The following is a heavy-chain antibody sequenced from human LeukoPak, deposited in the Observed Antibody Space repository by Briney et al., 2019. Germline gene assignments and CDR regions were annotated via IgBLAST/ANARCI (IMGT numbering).Heavy chain of an antibody. Sequence: SETLSLTCAVYGGSFSGYYWSWIRQPPGKGLEWIGEIKHSGSTNYNPSLKSRVTISVDTSKNQFSLKLSSVTAADTAVYYCARGGYDILTGYRKYYFDFWGQGTLVTVSS. V-gene: IGHV4-34*01. CDR1: GGSFSGYY. D-gene: IGHD3-9*01. CDR2: IKHSGST. CDR3: ARGGYDILTGYRKYYFDF. J-gene: IGHJ4*02.